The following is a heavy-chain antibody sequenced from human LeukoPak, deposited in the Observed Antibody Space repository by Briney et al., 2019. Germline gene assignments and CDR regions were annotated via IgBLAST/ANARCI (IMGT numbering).Heavy chain of an antibody. CDR1: GFTFNNYG. CDR2: ISSSSSYI. J-gene: IGHJ4*02. D-gene: IGHD6-19*01. V-gene: IGHV3-21*01. CDR3: ARIEASGWAF. Sequence: PGRSLRLSCAASGFTFNNYGMNWVRQAPGKGLEWVSSISSSSSYIYYADSVKGRFTISRDNAKNSLYLQMNSLRAEDTAVYYCARIEASGWAFWGQGTLVTVSS.